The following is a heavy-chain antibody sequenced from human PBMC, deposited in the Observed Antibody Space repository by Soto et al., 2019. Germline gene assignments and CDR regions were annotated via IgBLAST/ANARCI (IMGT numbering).Heavy chain of an antibody. V-gene: IGHV3-23*01. CDR2: ISGSGGST. CDR3: ATELRYFDWFPAWFDP. D-gene: IGHD3-9*01. Sequence: GGSLRLSCAASGFTFSSYAMSWVRQAPGKGLEWVSAISGSGGSTYYADSVKGRFTISRDNSKNTLYLQMNSLRAEDTAVYYCATELRYFDWFPAWFDPWGQGTLVTVYS. CDR1: GFTFSSYA. J-gene: IGHJ5*02.